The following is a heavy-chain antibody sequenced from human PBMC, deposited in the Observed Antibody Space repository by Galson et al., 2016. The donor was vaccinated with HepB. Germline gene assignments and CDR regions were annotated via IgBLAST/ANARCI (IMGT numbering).Heavy chain of an antibody. Sequence: SLRLSCAASGFTFSDYYMSWIRQAPGKGLEWVSYISNSAYFTKYADSVKGRFTISRDNAKDSLYLQMDSLRVEDPAVYFCARAVLGAEAAAGDHWGQGTLVSVSS. J-gene: IGHJ4*02. V-gene: IGHV3-11*05. CDR1: GFTFSDYY. CDR3: ARAVLGAEAAAGDH. CDR2: ISNSAYFT. D-gene: IGHD6-13*01.